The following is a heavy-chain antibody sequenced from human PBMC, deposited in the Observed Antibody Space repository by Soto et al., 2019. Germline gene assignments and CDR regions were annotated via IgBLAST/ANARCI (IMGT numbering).Heavy chain of an antibody. CDR1: GFTFSSYW. Sequence: EVQLVESGGGLVQPGGSLRLSCAASGFTFSSYWLHWVRQAPGKGLVWLSRLNSDGSSAYYADSVKGRFTISRDNAQNTVYLQMNSPGDEDTAVYYCVRGKRGGWYFDYWGQGTLVTVSS. J-gene: IGHJ4*02. V-gene: IGHV3-74*01. CDR3: VRGKRGGWYFDY. D-gene: IGHD6-19*01. CDR2: LNSDGSSA.